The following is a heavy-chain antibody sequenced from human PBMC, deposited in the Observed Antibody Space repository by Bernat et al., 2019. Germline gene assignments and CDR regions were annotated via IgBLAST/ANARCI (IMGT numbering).Heavy chain of an antibody. D-gene: IGHD6-19*01. CDR1: GYRFTSYW. CDR2: IDPSDSYT. CDR3: ARRIEVAGTFDY. Sequence: EVQLVQSGAEVKKPGESLRISCKGSGYRFTSYWISWVRQMPGEGLEWMGTIDPSDSYTNYSPSFQGHVTISADKSISTAYLQWSSLKASDTAMYYCARRIEVAGTFDYWGQGTLVTVTS. J-gene: IGHJ4*02. V-gene: IGHV5-10-1*03.